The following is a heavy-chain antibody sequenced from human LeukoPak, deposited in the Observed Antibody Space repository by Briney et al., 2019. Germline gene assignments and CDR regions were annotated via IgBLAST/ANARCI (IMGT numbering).Heavy chain of an antibody. J-gene: IGHJ3*02. CDR2: INPNSGGT. CDR1: GYTFTGYY. V-gene: IGHV1-2*02. Sequence: GASVKVSCKASGYTFTGYYMHWVRQAPGQGLEWMGWINPNSGGTNYAQKFQGRVTMTRDTSISTAYMELSRLRSDDTAVYYCARVRARAKDAFDIWGQGTMVTVSS. CDR3: ARVRARAKDAFDI. D-gene: IGHD6-6*01.